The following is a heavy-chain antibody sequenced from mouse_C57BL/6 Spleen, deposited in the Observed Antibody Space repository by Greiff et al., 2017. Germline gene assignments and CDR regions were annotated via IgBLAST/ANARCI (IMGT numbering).Heavy chain of an antibody. CDR1: GYTFTSYW. J-gene: IGHJ3*01. CDR2: IDPSDSYT. CDR3: ARANGYDVLFAY. D-gene: IGHD2-2*01. Sequence: VQLQQPGAELVRPGTSVKLSCKASGYTFTSYWMHWVKQRPGQGLEWIGVIDPSDSYTNYNQKFKGKATLTVDTSSSTAYMQLSSLTSEDSAVYYCARANGYDVLFAYWGQGTLVTVSA. V-gene: IGHV1-59*01.